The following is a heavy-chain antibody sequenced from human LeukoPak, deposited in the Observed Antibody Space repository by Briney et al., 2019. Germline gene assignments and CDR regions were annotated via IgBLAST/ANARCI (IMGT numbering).Heavy chain of an antibody. Sequence: GESLKISCKGSGYSFTSYWIGWVRQMPGKGLEWMGIIYPGDSDTRYSPSFQGQVTISADKSISTAYLQWSSLKASDTAMYYCARLLRRVYCSSTGCSNWFDPWGQGTLVTVSS. J-gene: IGHJ5*02. CDR2: IYPGDSDT. D-gene: IGHD2-2*01. CDR1: GYSFTSYW. V-gene: IGHV5-51*01. CDR3: ARLLRRVYCSSTGCSNWFDP.